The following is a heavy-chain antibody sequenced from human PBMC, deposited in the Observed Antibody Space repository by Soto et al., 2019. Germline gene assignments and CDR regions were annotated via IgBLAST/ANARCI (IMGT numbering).Heavy chain of an antibody. CDR1: GGSINTFY. CDR2: IFSSGST. Sequence: SETLSLTCFVSGGSINTFYWSWVRQPAGKGLEWIGRIFSSGSTSFNPSLESRVAMSVDTSKNHFSLNLSSVTAADMAVYYCARAGSYSAYNFAHGIQLWSFDFWGQGALVTVSS. V-gene: IGHV4-4*07. D-gene: IGHD5-12*01. CDR3: ARAGSYSAYNFAHGIQLWSFDF. J-gene: IGHJ4*02.